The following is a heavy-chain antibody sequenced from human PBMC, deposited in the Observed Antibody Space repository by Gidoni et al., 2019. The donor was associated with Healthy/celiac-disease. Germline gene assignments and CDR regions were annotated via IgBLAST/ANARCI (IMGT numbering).Heavy chain of an antibody. CDR3: AREPTPYNDNSPKRYV. CDR2: IYYSGST. J-gene: IGHJ4*02. V-gene: IGHV4-31*03. D-gene: IGHD3-9*01. Sequence: QVQLQESGPGLVKPSQTLSLTCTVSGGSISSGGYYWSWIRQHPGKGLEWIGYIYYSGSTYYNPSLKSRVTISVDTSKNQFSLKLSSVTAADTAVYYCAREPTPYNDNSPKRYVWGQGTLVTVSS. CDR1: GGSISSGGYY.